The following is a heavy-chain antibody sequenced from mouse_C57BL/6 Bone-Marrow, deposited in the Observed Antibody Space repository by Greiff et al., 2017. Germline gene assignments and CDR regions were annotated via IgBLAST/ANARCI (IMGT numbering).Heavy chain of an antibody. CDR3: AKGGNYVGDY. Sequence: VQLQQPGAELVRPGTSVKLSCKASGYTFTSYWMHWVKQRPGQGLEWIGVIDPSDSYTNYNQKFKGKATLTVDTSSSPAYMQLSSLTSEDAAVYYCAKGGNYVGDYWGQGTTLTVSS. D-gene: IGHD2-1*01. V-gene: IGHV1-59*01. CDR2: IDPSDSYT. J-gene: IGHJ2*01. CDR1: GYTFTSYW.